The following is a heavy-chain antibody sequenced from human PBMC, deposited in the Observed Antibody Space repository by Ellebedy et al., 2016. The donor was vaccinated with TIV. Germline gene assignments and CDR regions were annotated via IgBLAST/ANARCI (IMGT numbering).Heavy chain of an antibody. CDR3: ASTPSTSDYGDYFLAY. Sequence: SETLSLTCTVSGASINSYYWSWIRQPAGKGLEWIGYIYYRGRTNYNPSLTGRVTISEDTSKNQFYLKVSSVSAADTAMYYCASTPSTSDYGDYFLAYWGQGTLVNVSS. J-gene: IGHJ4*02. CDR2: IYYRGRT. D-gene: IGHD4-17*01. V-gene: IGHV4-59*01. CDR1: GASINSYY.